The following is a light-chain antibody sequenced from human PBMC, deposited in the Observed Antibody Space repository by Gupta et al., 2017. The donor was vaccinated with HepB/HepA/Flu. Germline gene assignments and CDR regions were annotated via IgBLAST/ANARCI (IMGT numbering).Light chain of an antibody. V-gene: IGKV3-11*01. J-gene: IGKJ5*01. Sequence: DIVLTQFPATLSSSPGERVTLSCRASQSVSLSLAWYQQKPGQAPRLLVYDAFSRAAGVPPRFSGVGSGTDFTLTISRLEPEDFAVYYCQQRANWPLVTFGQGTRLDIK. CDR3: QQRANWPLVT. CDR2: DAF. CDR1: QSVSLS.